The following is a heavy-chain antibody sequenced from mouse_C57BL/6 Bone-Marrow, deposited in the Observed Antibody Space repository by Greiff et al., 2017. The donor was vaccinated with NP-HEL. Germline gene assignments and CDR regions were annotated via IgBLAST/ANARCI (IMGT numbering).Heavy chain of an antibody. D-gene: IGHD1-1*01. CDR3: ARDPGILRYYYAMDY. Sequence: QVQLQQSGAELVRPGASVKLSCKASGYTFTDYYINWVKQRPGQGLEWIARIYPGSGNTYYNEKFKGKATLTAEKSSSTAYMQLSSLTSEDSAVYFCARDPGILRYYYAMDYWGQGTSVTVSS. V-gene: IGHV1-76*01. CDR1: GYTFTDYY. J-gene: IGHJ4*01. CDR2: IYPGSGNT.